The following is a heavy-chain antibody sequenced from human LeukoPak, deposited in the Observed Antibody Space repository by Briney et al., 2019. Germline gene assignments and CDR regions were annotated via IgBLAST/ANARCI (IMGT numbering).Heavy chain of an antibody. Sequence: PGGSLRLSCAASGSSPNNYAMHWVRQAPRKGLEWVAVIWHDGLNKFYADFLKGRFTISRDFSKDTVYLQMSGLTVEDTAVYYCAKAGQRSYAEAFDSGGQGTLVTVSS. CDR2: IWHDGLNK. J-gene: IGHJ4*02. CDR3: AKAGQRSYAEAFDS. V-gene: IGHV3-33*06. CDR1: GSSPNNYA. D-gene: IGHD3-16*01.